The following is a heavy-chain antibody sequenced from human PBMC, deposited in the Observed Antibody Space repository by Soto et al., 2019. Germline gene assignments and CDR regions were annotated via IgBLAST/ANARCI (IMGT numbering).Heavy chain of an antibody. Sequence: GGSLRLSCAASGFTVSSNYMSWVRQAPGKGLEWVSVIYSGGSTYYADSVKGRFTISRDNSKNTLYLQMNSLRAEDTAVYYCAREVARYGEPYYFDYWGQGTLVTVSS. D-gene: IGHD2-15*01. J-gene: IGHJ4*02. CDR1: GFTVSSNY. V-gene: IGHV3-53*01. CDR3: AREVARYGEPYYFDY. CDR2: IYSGGST.